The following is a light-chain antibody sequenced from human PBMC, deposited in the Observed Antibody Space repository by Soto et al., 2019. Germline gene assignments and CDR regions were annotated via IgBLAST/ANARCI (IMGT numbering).Light chain of an antibody. CDR2: GAS. V-gene: IGKV3-20*01. CDR3: QQYGSSPPFT. Sequence: EIVLTQSPGTLSLSPGERATLSCRASQRVISDYLAWYQQKPGQAPRLLIYGASNRATGIPDRFSGSGSGTDFTLTISRLEPEDFAVYYCQQYGSSPPFTFGPGTKVDIK. CDR1: QRVISDY. J-gene: IGKJ3*01.